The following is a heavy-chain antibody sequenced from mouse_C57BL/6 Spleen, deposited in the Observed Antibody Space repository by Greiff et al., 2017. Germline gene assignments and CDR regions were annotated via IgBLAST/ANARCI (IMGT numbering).Heavy chain of an antibody. Sequence: VQLQQPGAELVRPGTSVKLSCKASGYTFTSYWMHWVKQRPGQGLEWIGVIDPSDSYTNYNQKFKGKATLTVDTSSSTAYMQLSSLTSEDTAVYYGARRGSNGAMDYWGQGTSVTVSS. CDR3: ARRGSNGAMDY. V-gene: IGHV1-59*01. CDR2: IDPSDSYT. CDR1: GYTFTSYW. D-gene: IGHD2-5*01. J-gene: IGHJ4*01.